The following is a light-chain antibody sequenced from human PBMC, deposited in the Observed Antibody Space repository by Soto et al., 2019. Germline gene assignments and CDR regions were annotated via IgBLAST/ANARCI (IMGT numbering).Light chain of an antibody. J-gene: IGKJ4*01. CDR2: RAF. CDR1: LSVSSD. V-gene: IGKV3-15*01. Sequence: EIVMTQSPATLSLSPGERATLSCRASLSVSSDLAWYRQKPGQAPRLLIYRAFTRATGIPARFSGSGFGTDFTLTISSLESEDFAVYYCQQYNNWPLTFGVGTKVEIK. CDR3: QQYNNWPLT.